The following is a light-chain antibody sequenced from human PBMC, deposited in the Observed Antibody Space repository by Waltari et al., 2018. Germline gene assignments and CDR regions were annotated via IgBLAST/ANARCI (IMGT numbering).Light chain of an antibody. J-gene: IGLJ3*02. CDR3: QSFDSSLSASV. Sequence: QSVLTQPPSMSGAPGQKVTIPGTGGSSNFGAGCDVHWYQQFPGTAPKLLIFGNTNRPSGVPGRFSGSRSGTSASLAIAGLQSEDEAVYYCQSFDSSLSASVFGGGTKLTVL. CDR1: SSNFGAGCD. V-gene: IGLV1-40*01. CDR2: GNT.